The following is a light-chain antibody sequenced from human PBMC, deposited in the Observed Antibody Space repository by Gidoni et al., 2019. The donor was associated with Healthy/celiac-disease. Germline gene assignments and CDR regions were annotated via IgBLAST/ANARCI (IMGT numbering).Light chain of an antibody. Sequence: SYVLTQHTSVSVATGQTDRITCGENNIGSKSLHWYQQNPGQAPVLVVYDDSDRPSGIPERFSGSNSGNTATLTISRVEAGDEADYYCQVWDSSSDHPVFGGGTKLTVL. CDR2: DDS. CDR3: QVWDSSSDHPV. CDR1: NIGSKS. V-gene: IGLV3-21*02. J-gene: IGLJ3*02.